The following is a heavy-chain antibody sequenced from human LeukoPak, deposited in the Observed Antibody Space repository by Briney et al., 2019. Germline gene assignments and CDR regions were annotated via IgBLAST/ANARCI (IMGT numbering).Heavy chain of an antibody. Sequence: SETLSLTCAVYGGSFSGYYWSWIRQPPGKGLEWIGEINHSGSTNYNPSLKSRVTISVDTSKNQFSLKLSSVTAADTAVYYCATGGYSGYGYWGQGTLVTVSS. J-gene: IGHJ4*02. CDR3: ATGGYSGYGY. CDR1: GGSFSGYY. V-gene: IGHV4-34*01. D-gene: IGHD5-12*01. CDR2: INHSGST.